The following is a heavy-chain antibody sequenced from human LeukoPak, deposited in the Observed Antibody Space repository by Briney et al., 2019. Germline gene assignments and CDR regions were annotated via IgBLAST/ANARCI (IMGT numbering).Heavy chain of an antibody. V-gene: IGHV3-30*18. CDR1: GCSFNNYG. D-gene: IGHD5-12*01. CDR2: VSRDGRNQ. J-gene: IGHJ4*02. Sequence: GGSLRLSCAASGCSFNNYGMFWVRQAPGAGLEGVAFVSRDGRNQHLADSVKGRFTISRDNSQNTIYLQTNTLRTEDTAIYYCAKERHSNGYGSYLDSWGQGTLVTVSS. CDR3: AKERHSNGYGSYLDS.